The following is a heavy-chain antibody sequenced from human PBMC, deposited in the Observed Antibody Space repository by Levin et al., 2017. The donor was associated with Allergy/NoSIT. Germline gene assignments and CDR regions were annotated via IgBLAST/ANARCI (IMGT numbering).Heavy chain of an antibody. D-gene: IGHD3-22*01. Sequence: GGSLRLSCAASGFTFSNYWMHWVRQAPGKGLVWVSRINSDGTSTTYADSVKGRFTISRDNAKNTLYLQVNSLRAEDTAVYYCARALYYYDSSAYRSPRDAFDIWGQGTMVTVSS. CDR1: GFTFSNYW. J-gene: IGHJ3*02. CDR3: ARALYYYDSSAYRSPRDAFDI. CDR2: INSDGTST. V-gene: IGHV3-74*01.